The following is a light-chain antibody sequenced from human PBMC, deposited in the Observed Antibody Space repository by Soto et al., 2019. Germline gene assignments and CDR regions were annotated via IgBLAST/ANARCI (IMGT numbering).Light chain of an antibody. CDR3: SSYTSSSTLVV. J-gene: IGLJ2*01. CDR2: DVS. CDR1: SSDVGGYNY. V-gene: IGLV2-14*03. Sequence: QSALTQPASVSGSPGQSITISCAGTSSDVGGYNYVSWYQHHPGKAPKLMIYDVSNRPSGVSNRFSGSKSGSTASLTISGLQAEDEADYLCSSYTSSSTLVVFGGGTKLTVL.